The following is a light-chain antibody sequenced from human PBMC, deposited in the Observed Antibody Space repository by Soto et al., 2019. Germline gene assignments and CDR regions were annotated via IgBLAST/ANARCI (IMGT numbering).Light chain of an antibody. CDR3: QETYNIPLT. Sequence: DNQMTQTPSSVSASVGDRVTITCRASQSISSYLSWYQQKPGTAPKLLIYAASNLHSGVPSRFSGSGSGTDFTLTISGLQPEDSATYYCQETYNIPLTFGGGTKVEIK. CDR1: QSISSY. CDR2: AAS. J-gene: IGKJ4*01. V-gene: IGKV1-39*01.